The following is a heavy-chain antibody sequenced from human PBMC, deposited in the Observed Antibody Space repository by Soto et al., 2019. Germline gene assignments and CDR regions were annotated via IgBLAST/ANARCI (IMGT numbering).Heavy chain of an antibody. V-gene: IGHV3-21*06. CDR1: GFTFTRHS. Sequence: EVQLVESGGGLVKPGGSLRLSCAASGFTFTRHSMNWVRQAPGKGLEWVSCMSGPGTFIYYSDSVKGRFTISRDDAKTSLYRQMNSRTAEDTDVYYCARGSATETGDALDIWGPGTMVTVS. J-gene: IGHJ3*02. CDR2: MSGPGTFI. D-gene: IGHD2-21*02. CDR3: ARGSATETGDALDI.